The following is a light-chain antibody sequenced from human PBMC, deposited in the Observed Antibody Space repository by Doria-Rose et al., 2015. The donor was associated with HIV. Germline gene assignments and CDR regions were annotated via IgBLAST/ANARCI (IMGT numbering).Light chain of an antibody. CDR2: KTS. V-gene: IGKV1-5*03. J-gene: IGKJ4*01. Sequence: FVGDTVTITCRASQSIDTWLAWYQQKPGKAPKLLVYKTSTSESGVPSRFRGRGSGTEFTLTISSLQTDDFATYYCQHYKSFPLTFGGGTKIEIK. CDR3: QHYKSFPLT. CDR1: QSIDTW.